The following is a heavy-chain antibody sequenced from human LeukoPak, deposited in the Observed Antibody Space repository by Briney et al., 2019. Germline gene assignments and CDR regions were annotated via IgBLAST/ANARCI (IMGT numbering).Heavy chain of an antibody. V-gene: IGHV1-24*01. J-gene: IGHJ6*02. CDR3: ATGAAAGTGRAYYYYYGMDV. Sequence: ASVTVSCKVSGYTLTELSLHWVRQPPATGQEWKGGFDPKDGETIYAHKFQGRVTMTEDTSTDTAYMELSILRSEDTAVYYCATGAAAGTGRAYYYYYGMDVWGQGTTVTVSS. CDR1: GYTLTELS. CDR2: FDPKDGET. D-gene: IGHD6-13*01.